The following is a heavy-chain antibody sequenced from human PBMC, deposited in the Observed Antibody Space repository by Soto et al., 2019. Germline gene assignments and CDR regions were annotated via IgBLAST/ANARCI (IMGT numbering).Heavy chain of an antibody. V-gene: IGHV1-18*01. Sequence: RASVKVSCKASGYTFTSYGISWVRQAPGQGLEWMGWISAYNGNTNYAQKLQGRVTMTTDTSTSTAYMELRSLRSDDTAVYYCARWVVAATAGWEDYYYYGMDVWGQGTTVTVSS. CDR2: ISAYNGNT. CDR1: GYTFTSYG. D-gene: IGHD2-15*01. CDR3: ARWVVAATAGWEDYYYYGMDV. J-gene: IGHJ6*02.